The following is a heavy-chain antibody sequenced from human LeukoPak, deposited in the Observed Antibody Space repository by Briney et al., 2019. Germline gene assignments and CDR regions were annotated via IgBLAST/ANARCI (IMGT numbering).Heavy chain of an antibody. CDR3: ARGSNLYGINY. Sequence: PSETLSLTCTVSGGSISSGGYYWSWIRQHPGKGLEWIGYIYYSGSTYYNPSLKSRVTISVDTSKNQFSLKLSSVTAADTAVYYCARGSNLYGINYWGQGTLVTVSS. D-gene: IGHD4-17*01. V-gene: IGHV4-31*03. CDR1: GGSISSGGYY. J-gene: IGHJ4*02. CDR2: IYYSGST.